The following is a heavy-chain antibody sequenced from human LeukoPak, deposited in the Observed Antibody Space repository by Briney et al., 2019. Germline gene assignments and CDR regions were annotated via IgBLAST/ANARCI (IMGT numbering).Heavy chain of an antibody. Sequence: GSLRLSCAASGFTFSSYAMSWVRQAPGKGLEWVSAISGSGGSTYYADSVKGRFTISRDNSKNTLYLQMNSLRAEDTAVYYCAKDLDIVVVVAATDYWGQGTLVTVSS. CDR2: ISGSGGST. J-gene: IGHJ4*02. V-gene: IGHV3-23*01. D-gene: IGHD2-15*01. CDR3: AKDLDIVVVVAATDY. CDR1: GFTFSSYA.